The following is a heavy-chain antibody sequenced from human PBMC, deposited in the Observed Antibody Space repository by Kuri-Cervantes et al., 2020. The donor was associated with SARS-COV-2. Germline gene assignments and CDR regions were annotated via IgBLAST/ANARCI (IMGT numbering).Heavy chain of an antibody. D-gene: IGHD1-26*01. V-gene: IGHV4-39*01. Sequence: SETLSLTCTVSGGSISSSSYYWGWIRQPPGKGLEWIGSIYYSGSTCYSPSLKSRVTISVDTSKNQFSLKLSSVTAADTAVYYCARRGGSYYFWFDPWGQGTLVTVSS. CDR2: IYYSGST. CDR3: ARRGGSYYFWFDP. J-gene: IGHJ5*02. CDR1: GGSISSSSYY.